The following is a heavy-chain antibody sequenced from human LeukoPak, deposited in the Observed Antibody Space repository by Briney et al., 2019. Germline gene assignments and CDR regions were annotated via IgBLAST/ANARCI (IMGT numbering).Heavy chain of an antibody. V-gene: IGHV4-4*07. CDR2: IYTSGST. CDR1: GGSISSYY. J-gene: IGHJ4*02. CDR3: ARDLDGYNGYYFDY. Sequence: SETLSLTCTVSGGSISSYYCSWIRQPAGKGLEWIGRIYTSGSTNYNPSLKSRVTMSVDTSKNQFSLKLSSVTAADTAVYYCARDLDGYNGYYFDYWGQGTLVTVSS. D-gene: IGHD5-24*01.